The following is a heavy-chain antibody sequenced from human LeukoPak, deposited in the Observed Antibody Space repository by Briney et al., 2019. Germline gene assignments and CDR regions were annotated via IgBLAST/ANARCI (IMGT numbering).Heavy chain of an antibody. Sequence: ASVKVSCKASGYTFTSYYMHWVRQAPGQGLEWMGIINPSGGSTSYAQKLQGRVTMTTDTSTSTAYMELRNLNSVDVAVNYCARDSIWYRLRAESGPIDYWGQGTLVTVSS. J-gene: IGHJ4*02. CDR2: INPSGGST. D-gene: IGHD6-19*01. CDR1: GYTFTSYY. V-gene: IGHV1-46*01. CDR3: ARDSIWYRLRAESGPIDY.